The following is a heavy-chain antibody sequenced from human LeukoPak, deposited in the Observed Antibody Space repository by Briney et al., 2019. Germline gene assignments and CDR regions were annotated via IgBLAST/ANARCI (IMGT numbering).Heavy chain of an antibody. CDR2: ISSRCSTI. CDR3: AKLLGDVTTYDY. D-gene: IGHD1-1*01. J-gene: IGHJ4*02. CDR1: GFTFSDYY. Sequence: GGSLRLSCAASGFTFSDYYMSWIRQAPGKGLEWVSYISSRCSTIYHADSVKGRFTISRDNARNLLSLQMNTLRAEDTAVYYCAKLLGDVTTYDYWGQGALVTVSS. V-gene: IGHV3-11*04.